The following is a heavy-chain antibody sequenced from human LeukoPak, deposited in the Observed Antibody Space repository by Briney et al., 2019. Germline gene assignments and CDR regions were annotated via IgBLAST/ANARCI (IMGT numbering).Heavy chain of an antibody. D-gene: IGHD5-18*01. CDR2: GFHSGST. CDR1: GYSISSGYY. Sequence: SETLSLTCTVSGYSISSGYYWGWIRQPPGKGLEWIGSGFHSGSTYYNPSLKSRVTISGDTSKNQFSLKLSSVTAADTAVYYCAKALGGYSYGYSGLSWGQGTMVTVSS. CDR3: AKALGGYSYGYSGLS. V-gene: IGHV4-38-2*02. J-gene: IGHJ3*01.